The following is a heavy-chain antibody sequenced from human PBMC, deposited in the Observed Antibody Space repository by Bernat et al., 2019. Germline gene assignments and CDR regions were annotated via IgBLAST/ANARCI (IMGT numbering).Heavy chain of an antibody. Sequence: QLQLQESGPGLVKPSETLSLTCTVSGGSISSSSYYWGWIRHPPGKGLVWIGIIYYSGSTYYNPSLKSRVTISVDTSKNQFSLKLSSVTAADTAVYYCARPFGPPHSSGWYRWGQGTLVTVSS. CDR3: ARPFGPPHSSGWYR. J-gene: IGHJ4*02. V-gene: IGHV4-39*01. CDR2: IYYSGST. CDR1: GGSISSSSYY. D-gene: IGHD6-19*01.